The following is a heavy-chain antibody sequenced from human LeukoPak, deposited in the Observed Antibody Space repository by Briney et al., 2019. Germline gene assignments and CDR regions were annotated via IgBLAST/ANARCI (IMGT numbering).Heavy chain of an antibody. CDR1: GFTVSSNY. J-gene: IGHJ6*02. Sequence: GGSLRLSCAASGFTVSSNYMSWVRQAPGKGLEWVSVIYSGGSTYYADSVKGRFTISRDNSKNTLYLQMNSLRAEDTAVYYCAKDRGITIFGVVTPMDVWGQGTTVTVSS. V-gene: IGHV3-53*01. CDR2: IYSGGST. D-gene: IGHD3-3*01. CDR3: AKDRGITIFGVVTPMDV.